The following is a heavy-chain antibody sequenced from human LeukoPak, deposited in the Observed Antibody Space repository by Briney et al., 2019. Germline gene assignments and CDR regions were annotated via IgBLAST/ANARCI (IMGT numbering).Heavy chain of an antibody. CDR2: ISGSGGST. D-gene: IGHD3-3*01. Sequence: AGGTMRLSCAASGFTFSSYGMSWVRQAPGKGLERVSGISGSGGSTDYADSVKGRFTISRDNSKNTLYLQMNNLRAEDTAVYYCANGGRDYYYMHVWGKGTTVTVS. J-gene: IGHJ6*03. V-gene: IGHV3-23*01. CDR3: ANGGRDYYYMHV. CDR1: GFTFSSYG.